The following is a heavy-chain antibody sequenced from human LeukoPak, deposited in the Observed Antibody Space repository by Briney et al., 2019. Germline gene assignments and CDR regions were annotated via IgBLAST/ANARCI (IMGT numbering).Heavy chain of an antibody. Sequence: GPLRISCAASGFSFDAYAMTWVRQAPGKGLEWVSSISKAGRTTFYTDSVKGRFTISRDNSKGTLHLQMNRLRAEDTALYYCAKDHDNTDFYYYFDSWGLGTLVTVSS. J-gene: IGHJ4*02. V-gene: IGHV3-23*01. D-gene: IGHD2-21*02. CDR1: GFSFDAYA. CDR3: AKDHDNTDFYYYFDS. CDR2: ISKAGRTT.